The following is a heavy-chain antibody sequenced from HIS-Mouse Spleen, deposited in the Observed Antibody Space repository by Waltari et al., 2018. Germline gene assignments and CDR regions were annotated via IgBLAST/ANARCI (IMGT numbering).Heavy chain of an antibody. CDR3: ARGASSGSYFDY. CDR1: GFTFSSYS. CDR2: ISSSSSYI. Sequence: VQLVESGGGLVKPGGSLRLSCAASGFTFSSYSMNCVRQAPGKGLEWVSSISSSSSYIYYADSVKGRFTISRDNAKNSLYLQMNSLRAEDTAVYYCARGASSGSYFDYWGQGTLVTVSS. D-gene: IGHD1-26*01. V-gene: IGHV3-21*01. J-gene: IGHJ4*02.